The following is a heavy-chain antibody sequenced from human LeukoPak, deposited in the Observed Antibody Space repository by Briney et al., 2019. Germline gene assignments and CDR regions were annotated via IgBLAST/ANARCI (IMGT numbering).Heavy chain of an antibody. J-gene: IGHJ4*02. V-gene: IGHV3-11*04. Sequence: GGSLRLSCAASGFTFSDYYMSWIRQAPGKGLEWVSYISSSGSTIYYADSVKGRFTISRDNAKNSLYLQMNSLRAEDTAVYYCARGLEGGPQTRDGYNCPYFDYWGQGTLVTVSS. CDR3: ARGLEGGPQTRDGYNCPYFDY. CDR1: GFTFSDYY. CDR2: ISSSGSTI. D-gene: IGHD5-24*01.